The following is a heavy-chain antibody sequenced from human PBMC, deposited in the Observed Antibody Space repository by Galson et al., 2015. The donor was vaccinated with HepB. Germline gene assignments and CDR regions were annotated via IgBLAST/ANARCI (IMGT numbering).Heavy chain of an antibody. V-gene: IGHV3-30*02. CDR1: GFAFSDYG. CDR3: GKDLRWSFYGMDV. CDR2: IRRDDKNE. J-gene: IGHJ6*02. Sequence: SLRLSCAASGFAFSDYGMHWVRQAPGKGLEWVALIRRDDKNEKYADSVKGRLTISRDNSKSTLYLEMHSLRAEDTAVYYCGKDLRWSFYGMDVWGQGTTVTVSS. D-gene: IGHD2-15*01.